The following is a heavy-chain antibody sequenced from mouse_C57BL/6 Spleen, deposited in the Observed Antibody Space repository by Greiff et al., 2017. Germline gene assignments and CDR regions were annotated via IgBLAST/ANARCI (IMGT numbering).Heavy chain of an antibody. CDR1: GYAFTNYL. Sequence: VKLMESGAELVRPGTSVKVSRKASGYAFTNYLIEWVKQRPGQGLEWIGVINPGSGGTNYNEKFKGKATLTADKSSSTAYMQLSSLTSEDSAVYFCARKYSKGYFDVWGTGTTVTVSS. CDR2: INPGSGGT. D-gene: IGHD2-5*01. V-gene: IGHV1-54*01. CDR3: ARKYSKGYFDV. J-gene: IGHJ1*03.